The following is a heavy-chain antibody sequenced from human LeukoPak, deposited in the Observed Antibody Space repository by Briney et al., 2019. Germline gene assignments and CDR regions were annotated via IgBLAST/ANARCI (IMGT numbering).Heavy chain of an antibody. V-gene: IGHV3-23*01. CDR3: AKGRYCSGGSCFTGRYYYYMDV. CDR2: ISDSGGSI. J-gene: IGHJ6*03. CDR1: GFTFSSYA. Sequence: GGPLRLSCAASGFTFSSYAMSWVRQAPGKGLEWVSAISDSGGSIYYADSVKGRFTISRGNSENTLYLQMNSLRAEDTAVYYCAKGRYCSGGSCFTGRYYYYMDVWGKGTTVTVSS. D-gene: IGHD2-15*01.